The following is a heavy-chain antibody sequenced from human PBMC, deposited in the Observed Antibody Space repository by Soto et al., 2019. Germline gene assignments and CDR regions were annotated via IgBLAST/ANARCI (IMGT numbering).Heavy chain of an antibody. V-gene: IGHV1-58*01. D-gene: IGHD3-3*01. CDR2: IVVGSGNT. CDR1: GFTFTSSA. Sequence: SVKVSCKASGFTFTSSAVQWVRQARGQRLEWIGWIVVGSGNTNYAQKFQERVTITRDMSTSTAYMELSSLRSEDTAVYYCAADLADYDFWSGYWAYWGQGTMVTVSS. J-gene: IGHJ4*02. CDR3: AADLADYDFWSGYWAY.